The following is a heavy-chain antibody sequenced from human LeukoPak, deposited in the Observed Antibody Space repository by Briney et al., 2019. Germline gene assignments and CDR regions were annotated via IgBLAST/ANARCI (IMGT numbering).Heavy chain of an antibody. Sequence: SVKVSCKASGGTFSSYAISWVRQAPGQGLEWMGGIIPIFGTANYAQKFQGRVTITADKSTSTAYMELSSLRSGDTAVYYCARDRAAIGGMDVWGKGTTVTVSS. CDR1: GGTFSSYA. D-gene: IGHD2-2*01. J-gene: IGHJ6*04. CDR2: IIPIFGTA. CDR3: ARDRAAIGGMDV. V-gene: IGHV1-69*06.